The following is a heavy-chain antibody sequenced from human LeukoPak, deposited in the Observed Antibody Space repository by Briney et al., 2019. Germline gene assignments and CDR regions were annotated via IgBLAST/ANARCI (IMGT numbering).Heavy chain of an antibody. V-gene: IGHV3-23*01. Sequence: GGSLRLSCAASGFTFSSYAMSWVRQAPGKGLEWVSAISGSGGSTYYADSVKGRFTISRDNSKNTLYLQMNSLRAEDTAVYYCAKYFLRIPYYYGMDVWGQETTVTVSS. CDR3: AKYFLRIPYYYGMDV. D-gene: IGHD2-15*01. CDR2: ISGSGGST. CDR1: GFTFSSYA. J-gene: IGHJ6*02.